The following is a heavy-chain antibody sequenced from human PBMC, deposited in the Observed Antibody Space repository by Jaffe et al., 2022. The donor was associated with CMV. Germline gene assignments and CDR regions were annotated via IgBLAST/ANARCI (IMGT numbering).Heavy chain of an antibody. CDR3: ARQALSACPHGTYTDGSCYSGYHDF. CDR2: INPADSYT. J-gene: IGHJ4*02. CDR1: GYSFTNYW. D-gene: IGHD2-21*01. V-gene: IGHV5-10-1*03. Sequence: EVQLAQSGAEVKRSGESLRISCKGSGYSFTNYWIVWVRQMPGKGLEWVGRINPADSYTNYSPSFQGHVTISADQSINTAFLQWTSLKASDTAMYYCARQALSACPHGTYTDGSCYSGYHDFWGQGSLVTVSS.